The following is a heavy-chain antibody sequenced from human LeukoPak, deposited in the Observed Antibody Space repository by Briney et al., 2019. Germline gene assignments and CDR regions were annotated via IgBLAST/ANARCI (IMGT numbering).Heavy chain of an antibody. CDR2: IKQDGSEK. V-gene: IGHV3-7*01. J-gene: IGHJ6*02. Sequence: GGSLRLSCAASGFTFSSYWMSWVRQAPGKGLEWVANIKQDGSEKYYVDSVKGRFTISRDNAKNSLYLQMNSLRAEDTAVYYCARDRRIAAAGTLYYYYGMDVWGQGTTVIVSS. CDR3: ARDRRIAAAGTLYYYYGMDV. D-gene: IGHD6-13*01. CDR1: GFTFSSYW.